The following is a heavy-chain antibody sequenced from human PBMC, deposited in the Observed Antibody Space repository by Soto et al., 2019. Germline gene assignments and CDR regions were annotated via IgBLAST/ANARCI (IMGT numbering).Heavy chain of an antibody. V-gene: IGHV3-49*04. J-gene: IGHJ6*02. Sequence: PGGSLRLSCSFSGFSSGDYGLTWVRQAPGKGLEWVGFTTGPACGGTTEYAASVKGRFIISRDDSKSVAYLQMNSLQTEDTATYYCSRDGDYYGLDVWGRGTTVTVSS. CDR2: TTGPACGGTT. CDR3: SRDGDYYGLDV. CDR1: GFSSGDYG. D-gene: IGHD3-3*01.